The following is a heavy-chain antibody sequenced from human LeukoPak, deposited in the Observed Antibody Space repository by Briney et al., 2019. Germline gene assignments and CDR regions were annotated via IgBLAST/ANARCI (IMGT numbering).Heavy chain of an antibody. CDR2: MNPNSGKT. V-gene: IGHV1-8*03. Sequence: ASVKVSCKASGYTLTSYDINWVRQATGQELEWMVWMNPNSGKTGSAQKFQGRVTITTNTCISTAYMELSSLRSEDRAVDYCARLLSSGYYGHSYYFDYWGQGTLVTVSS. CDR1: GYTLTSYD. CDR3: ARLLSSGYYGHSYYFDY. D-gene: IGHD3-22*01. J-gene: IGHJ4*02.